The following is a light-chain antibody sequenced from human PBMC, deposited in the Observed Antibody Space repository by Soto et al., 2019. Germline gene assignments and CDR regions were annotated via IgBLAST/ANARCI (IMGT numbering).Light chain of an antibody. CDR1: SSGVGSSNL. Sequence: QSALTQPASVSGAPGEAVGISCTGTSSGVGSSNLLSWYQHHPGKAPKLIIYEGTRRPSGVSGRFSGSMSGNTASLTISGLQAEDEAEYYCCSFARGSTSYVFGTGTKVTVL. V-gene: IGLV2-23*01. CDR2: EGT. CDR3: CSFARGSTSYV. J-gene: IGLJ1*01.